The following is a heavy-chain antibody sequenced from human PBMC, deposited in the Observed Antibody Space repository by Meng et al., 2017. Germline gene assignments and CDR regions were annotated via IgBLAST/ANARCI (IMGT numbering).Heavy chain of an antibody. D-gene: IGHD3-10*01. V-gene: IGHV3-21*01. CDR1: GFTFSSYS. J-gene: IGHJ4*02. CDR2: ISSSSSYI. Sequence: VQEVVCGGGLFNPRGLLRLSCAASGFTFSSYSMNWVRQAPGKGLEWVSSISSSSSYIYYADSVKGRFTISRDNAKNSLYLQMNSLRAEDTAVYYCARERYRGGFDYWGQGTLVTVSS. CDR3: ARERYRGGFDY.